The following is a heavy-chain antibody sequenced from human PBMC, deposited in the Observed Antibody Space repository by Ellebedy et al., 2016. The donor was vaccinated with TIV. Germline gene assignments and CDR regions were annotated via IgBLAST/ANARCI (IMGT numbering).Heavy chain of an antibody. V-gene: IGHV3-33*01. J-gene: IGHJ4*02. CDR2: IWFDGSSE. CDR3: ARDLRWDWSVQRLDY. Sequence: GESLKISCAASGLTFNNYGLYWVRQAPGKGLEWVAFIWFDGSSEFYADSVKGRFTISRDNSENTLYLQMNSLRAEDTAIYYCARDLRWDWSVQRLDYWGQGSLVTVSS. D-gene: IGHD3-3*01. CDR1: GLTFNNYG.